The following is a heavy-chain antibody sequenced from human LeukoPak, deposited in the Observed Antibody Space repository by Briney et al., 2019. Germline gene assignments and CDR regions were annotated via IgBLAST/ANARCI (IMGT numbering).Heavy chain of an antibody. CDR3: ATSGFPFYYYYYGMDV. V-gene: IGHV5-51*01. CDR2: IYPGDSDT. J-gene: IGHJ6*02. Sequence: GESLKISCKGSGYSFTSYWIGWVRQMPGKGLEWMGIIYPGDSDTRYSPSFQGQVTISADKSIGTAYLQWSSLKASDTAMYYCATSGFPFYYYYYGMDVWGQGTTVTVSS. CDR1: GYSFTSYW. D-gene: IGHD3-3*01.